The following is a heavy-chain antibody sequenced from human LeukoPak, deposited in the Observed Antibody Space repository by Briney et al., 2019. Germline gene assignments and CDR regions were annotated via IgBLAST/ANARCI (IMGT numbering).Heavy chain of an antibody. Sequence: PSKTLSLTCTVSGGSISSYYWGWIRQPPGKGLEWIGSFYHSGSTYYNPSLKSRVTISEDTSKNQFSLTLSSVTAADTAVYYCARSNYGDYDYWGQGTLVTVSS. CDR3: ARSNYGDYDY. D-gene: IGHD4-17*01. CDR1: GGSISSYY. J-gene: IGHJ4*02. V-gene: IGHV4-39*07. CDR2: FYHSGST.